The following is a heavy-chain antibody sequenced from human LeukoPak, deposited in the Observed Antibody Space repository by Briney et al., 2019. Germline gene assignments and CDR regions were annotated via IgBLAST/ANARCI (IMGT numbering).Heavy chain of an antibody. D-gene: IGHD1-7*01. CDR3: AGWDYQHEPHFDY. CDR2: IKGDGSST. Sequence: PGGSLRLSCAASGFTFSSYWMHWVRQAPGKGLVWVSRIKGDGSSTSYADSVKGRFTTSRDNAKNTLYLQMNSLRAEDTAVYYCAGWDYQHEPHFDYWGQGTLVTVSS. V-gene: IGHV3-74*01. J-gene: IGHJ4*02. CDR1: GFTFSSYW.